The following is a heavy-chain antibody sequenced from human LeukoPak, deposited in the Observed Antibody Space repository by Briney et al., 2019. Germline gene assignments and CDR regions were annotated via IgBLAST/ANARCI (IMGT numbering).Heavy chain of an antibody. D-gene: IGHD3-3*01. CDR3: TRFRYAYYDFWSGLDV. CDR1: GFTFSSYA. Sequence: GGSLRLSCAASGFTFSSYAMSWVRQAPGKGLEWVGFIRSKAYGGTTEYAASVKGRFTISRDDSKSIAYLQMNSLKTEDTAVYYCTRFRYAYYDFWSGLDVWGKGTTVTVSS. J-gene: IGHJ6*04. V-gene: IGHV3-49*04. CDR2: IRSKAYGGTT.